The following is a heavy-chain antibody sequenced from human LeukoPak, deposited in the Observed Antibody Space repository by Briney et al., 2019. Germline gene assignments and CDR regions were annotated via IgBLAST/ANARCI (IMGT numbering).Heavy chain of an antibody. CDR3: ATLYEIHSDY. Sequence: GGSLRLSCAASGFTFNRFWMSWVRQAPGKGLEWVSGISGSDTFYANSVKGRFTISRDNSKNTLYLQMNGLRADDTAIYYCATLYEIHSDYWGRGTLVTVSS. CDR2: ISGSDT. D-gene: IGHD2/OR15-2a*01. V-gene: IGHV3-23*01. J-gene: IGHJ4*02. CDR1: GFTFNRFW.